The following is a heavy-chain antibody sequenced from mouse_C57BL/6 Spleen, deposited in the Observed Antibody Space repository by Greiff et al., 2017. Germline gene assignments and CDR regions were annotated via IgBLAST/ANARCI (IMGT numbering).Heavy chain of an antibody. Sequence: EVQLQQSGAELVRPGASVKLSCTASGFNIKDDYMHWVKQRPEQGLEWIGWIDPENGDTEYASKFQGKATITADTSSNTAYLQLSSLTSEDTAVYYCTTSDIGLWGQGTTLTVSS. J-gene: IGHJ2*01. CDR1: GFNIKDDY. CDR3: TTSDIGL. D-gene: IGHD2-14*01. CDR2: IDPENGDT. V-gene: IGHV14-4*01.